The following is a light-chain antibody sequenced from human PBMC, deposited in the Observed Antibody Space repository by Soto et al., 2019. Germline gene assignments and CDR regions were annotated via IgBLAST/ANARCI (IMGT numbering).Light chain of an antibody. Sequence: DIQMTQSPSSLSAFLGDRVAITCQASRALGTSLNWYQQKPGKAPKLLIYDASILETGVPSRFSGGGSGTDFILTISSLQPEDIATYYCQQYDDLPISFGGGTKVDIK. J-gene: IGKJ4*01. CDR3: QQYDDLPIS. CDR1: RALGTS. CDR2: DAS. V-gene: IGKV1-33*01.